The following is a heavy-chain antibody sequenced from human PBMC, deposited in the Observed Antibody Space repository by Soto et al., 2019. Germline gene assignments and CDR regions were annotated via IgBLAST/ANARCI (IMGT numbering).Heavy chain of an antibody. V-gene: IGHV4-34*01. Sequence: SETLSLTCAVYGGSFSGYYWSWIRQPPGKGLEWIGEINHSGSTNYNPSLKSRVTISVDTSKNQFSLKLSSVTAADTAVYYCARVSQYSSYPFDYWGQGTLVTVSS. D-gene: IGHD6-6*01. J-gene: IGHJ4*02. CDR1: GGSFSGYY. CDR3: ARVSQYSSYPFDY. CDR2: INHSGST.